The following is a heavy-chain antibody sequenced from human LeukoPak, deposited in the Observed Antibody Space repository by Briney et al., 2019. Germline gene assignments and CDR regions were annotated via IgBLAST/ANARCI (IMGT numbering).Heavy chain of an antibody. Sequence: GRSLRLSCAASGFIFSSYGMHWVRQAPGKGLEWVAVIWYDGSNKNYADSVKGRFTISRDNSKNMLYLQVNSLRVEDTAVYYCASHGGLWGQGTLVTVSS. CDR2: IWYDGSNK. D-gene: IGHD5-12*01. J-gene: IGHJ4*02. CDR3: ASHGGL. V-gene: IGHV3-33*01. CDR1: GFIFSSYG.